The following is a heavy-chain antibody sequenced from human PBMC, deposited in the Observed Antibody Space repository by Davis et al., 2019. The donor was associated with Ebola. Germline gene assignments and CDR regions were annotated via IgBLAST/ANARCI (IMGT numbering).Heavy chain of an antibody. CDR1: GFTFSNYS. D-gene: IGHD3-9*01. CDR2: ISNDGGNK. J-gene: IGHJ6*02. Sequence: GESLKISCAASGFTFSNYSMHWVRQPPGKGLEWVALISNDGGNKYYADSVKGRFTISRDNSKNTLYLQMDTLRAEDTAVYYCAADRGADILTGYYYYGMDVWGQGTTVTVSS. CDR3: AADRGADILTGYYYYGMDV. V-gene: IGHV3-33*08.